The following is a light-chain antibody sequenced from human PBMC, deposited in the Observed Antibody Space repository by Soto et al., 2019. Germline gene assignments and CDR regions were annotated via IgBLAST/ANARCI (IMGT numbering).Light chain of an antibody. CDR1: GSDVGGYNY. CDR3: SSYTSASTPLV. V-gene: IGLV2-14*01. Sequence: QSALTQPASVSGSPGQSITISCTGTGSDVGGYNYVSWYQQHPGKAPKVMIYDVSNRPSGVSNRFSGSKSGNTASLTISGLQHEDEPDYYCSSYTSASTPLVFGRGTKLTVL. J-gene: IGLJ2*01. CDR2: DVS.